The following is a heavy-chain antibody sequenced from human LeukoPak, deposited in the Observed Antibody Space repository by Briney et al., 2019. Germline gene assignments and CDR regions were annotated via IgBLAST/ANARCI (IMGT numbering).Heavy chain of an antibody. V-gene: IGHV3-7*04. J-gene: IGHJ4*02. CDR1: GFTFSSYA. CDR2: INQDGSEK. D-gene: IGHD4-23*01. CDR3: AGGVNYFDY. Sequence: PGGSLRLSCAASGFTFSSYAMHWVRQAPGKGLEWVANINQDGSEKYYVDSVKGRFTISRDNAKNSLYLQMNSLRAEDTAVYYCAGGVNYFDYWGQGTPVTVSS.